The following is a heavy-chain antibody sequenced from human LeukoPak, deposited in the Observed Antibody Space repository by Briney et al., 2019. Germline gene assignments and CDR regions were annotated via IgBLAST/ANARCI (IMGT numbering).Heavy chain of an antibody. D-gene: IGHD3-3*01. Sequence: ASVKVSCEASGGTFSSYAISWVRQAPGQGLEWMGGIIPIFGTVNYAQKFQGRVTITADKSTSTAYMELSSLRSEDTAVYFCARSLFRFLEWSYRSYYYYYMDVWGKGTTVTVSS. CDR2: IIPIFGTV. CDR1: GGTFSSYA. V-gene: IGHV1-69*06. CDR3: ARSLFRFLEWSYRSYYYYYMDV. J-gene: IGHJ6*03.